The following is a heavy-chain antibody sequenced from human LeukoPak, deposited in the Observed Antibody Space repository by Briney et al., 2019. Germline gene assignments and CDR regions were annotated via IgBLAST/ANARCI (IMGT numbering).Heavy chain of an antibody. CDR1: GFTFSSYA. Sequence: PGGSLRLSCAASGFTFSSYAMSWVRQAPGKGRGWVSSISGSGGSTYNASSVKGRFTSSRDNSKTTPYLQTKSQTAEDTAVYDCAKGGTHYYDSSGYPDAFDICGQGKMVTVSS. D-gene: IGHD3-22*01. V-gene: IGHV3-23*01. CDR3: AKGGTHYYDSSGYPDAFDI. CDR2: ISGSGGST. J-gene: IGHJ3*02.